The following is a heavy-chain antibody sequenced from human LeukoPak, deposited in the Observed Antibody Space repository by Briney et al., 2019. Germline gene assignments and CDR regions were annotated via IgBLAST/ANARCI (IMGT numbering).Heavy chain of an antibody. J-gene: IGHJ5*02. CDR2: INPNSGAT. V-gene: IGHV1-2*02. Sequence: ASVKVSCKASGYTFTAFYIHWVRQAPGQGLQWMGWINPNSGATNFAQNFQGRVTMTRDTSINTAYMELSSLRSDDTAVFYCARAHLIAAPGYNWFDPWGQGTPVTVSS. CDR1: GYTFTAFY. CDR3: ARAHLIAAPGYNWFDP. D-gene: IGHD6-13*01.